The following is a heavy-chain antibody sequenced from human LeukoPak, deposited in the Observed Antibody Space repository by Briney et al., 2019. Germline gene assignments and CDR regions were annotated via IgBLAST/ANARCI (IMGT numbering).Heavy chain of an antibody. D-gene: IGHD5-18*01. CDR3: AASGYSYGPNDY. Sequence: GGSLRLSCAASGLTFSDYYMSWIRQAPGKGLEWVSYISSSGSTIYFADSVKGRFTISRDNAKNSLYLQMNSLRAEDTAVYYCAASGYSYGPNDYWGQGTLVTVSS. CDR1: GLTFSDYY. J-gene: IGHJ4*02. CDR2: ISSSGSTI. V-gene: IGHV3-11*01.